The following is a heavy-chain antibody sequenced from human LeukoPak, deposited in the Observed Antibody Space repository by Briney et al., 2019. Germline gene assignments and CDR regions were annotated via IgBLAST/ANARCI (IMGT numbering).Heavy chain of an antibody. D-gene: IGHD3-22*01. Sequence: AASVKVSCKASGYTFSNYGITWVRHAPGQGLEWMGWISGYNGNTNFAQKLQGRVSMTTDTSTYTSDMELRSLRSDDTAVYYCARSLGDSSGYYPLPFDYWGQGTLVIVSS. CDR2: ISGYNGNT. J-gene: IGHJ4*02. V-gene: IGHV1-18*01. CDR1: GYTFSNYG. CDR3: ARSLGDSSGYYPLPFDY.